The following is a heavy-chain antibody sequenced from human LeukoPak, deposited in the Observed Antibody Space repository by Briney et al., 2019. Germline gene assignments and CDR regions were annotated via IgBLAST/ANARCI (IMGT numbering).Heavy chain of an antibody. Sequence: GGSLRLSCAASEFTFSAYAMIWLRQAPGRGLEWVAFVRYGGNIKYYADSVKGRFTISRENSKNTLYLQMNSLRPEDTAVYYCTKDLGTEYNIFDYWGQGTLVTVSS. D-gene: IGHD3-9*01. J-gene: IGHJ4*02. CDR2: VRYGGNIK. V-gene: IGHV3-30*02. CDR3: TKDLGTEYNIFDY. CDR1: EFTFSAYA.